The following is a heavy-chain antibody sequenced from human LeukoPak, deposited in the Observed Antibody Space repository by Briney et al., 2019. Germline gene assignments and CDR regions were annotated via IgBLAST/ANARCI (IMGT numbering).Heavy chain of an antibody. Sequence: SETLSLSCAVSGDSINYSRYYWGWIRQAPGKGLEWLGLIYYSGSTSYNPSLKSRVTMSVDTSRNQFSLRLSSVTAADTTIYYCARDWALGYCTTTSCYTAFDSWGQGTLVTVSS. D-gene: IGHD2-2*02. CDR1: GDSINYSRYY. CDR3: ARDWALGYCTTTSCYTAFDS. CDR2: IYYSGST. J-gene: IGHJ4*02. V-gene: IGHV4-39*07.